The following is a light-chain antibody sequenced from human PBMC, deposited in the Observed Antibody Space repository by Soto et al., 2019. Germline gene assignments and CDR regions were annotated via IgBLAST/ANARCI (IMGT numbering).Light chain of an antibody. CDR1: QTGSNSY. V-gene: IGKV3-20*01. CDR2: GVS. J-gene: IGKJ1*01. Sequence: IVLTQSPVTLSLAPWEISTGSCRASQTGSNSYLAWYQQKSGQAPRLLIYGVSTRATGTPDRFSGSGSGTEFTLTIRRLEPEDFAVYYCQQYESSPWTFGQGTKVDI. CDR3: QQYESSPWT.